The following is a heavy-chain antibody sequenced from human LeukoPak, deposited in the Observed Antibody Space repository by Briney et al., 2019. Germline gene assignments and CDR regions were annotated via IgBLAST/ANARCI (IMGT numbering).Heavy chain of an antibody. CDR1: GFTFSSYS. CDR2: ISSSSSTI. V-gene: IGHV3-48*04. J-gene: IGHJ4*02. D-gene: IGHD6-13*01. Sequence: GGSLRLSCAASGFTFSSYSRNWVRQAPGEGLEWVSYISSSSSTIYYADSVKGRFTISRDNAKNSLYLQMNSLRAEDTAVYYCARDWNSSLNWGQGTLVTVSS. CDR3: ARDWNSSLN.